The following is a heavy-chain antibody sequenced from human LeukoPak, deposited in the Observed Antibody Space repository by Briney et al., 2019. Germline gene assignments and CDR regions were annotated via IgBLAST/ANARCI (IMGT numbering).Heavy chain of an antibody. CDR1: GYTFTSYY. J-gene: IGHJ6*04. V-gene: IGHV1-46*01. CDR2: INPSGGST. CDR3: ARERAAAGIYYYYGMDV. Sequence: ASVKVSCKASGYTFTSYYMHWVRQAPGQGLEWMGIINPSGGSTSYAQKLQGRVTMTRDTSTSTVYMELSSLRSEDTAVYYCARERAAAGIYYYYGMDVWGKGTTVTVSS. D-gene: IGHD6-13*01.